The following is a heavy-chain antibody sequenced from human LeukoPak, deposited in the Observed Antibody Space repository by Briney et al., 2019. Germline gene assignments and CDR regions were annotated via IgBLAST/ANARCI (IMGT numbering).Heavy chain of an antibody. V-gene: IGHV1-46*01. D-gene: IGHD3-22*01. CDR2: INHSGGGT. CDR1: VYTFTSYH. J-gene: IGHJ5*02. CDR3: ARGPAGRVYDSSKKSLFDP. Sequence: ASVNVSFKASVYTFTSYHLHWVRQPPGQGLARMGVINHSGGGTSYAQKCHGRDTMTRDTSTSTVYIALSSLRSEDTAVYFCARGPAGRVYDSSKKSLFDPWGQGTLVTVSS.